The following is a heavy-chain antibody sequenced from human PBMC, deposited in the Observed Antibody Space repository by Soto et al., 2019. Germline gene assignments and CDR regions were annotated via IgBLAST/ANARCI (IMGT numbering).Heavy chain of an antibody. CDR1: GGSLISYY. J-gene: IGHJ4*02. V-gene: IGHV4-59*01. CDR2: IYYSGSG. D-gene: IGHD5-12*01. CDR3: ARCVATTFEKFFDY. Sequence: SETMSLTCTVSGGSLISYYRSWSRQHTGKGLEWIGYIYYSGSGNYNPSLKSRVTISVDTSKNQFSLKLRSVTAAETAVYDCARCVATTFEKFFDYWGQGNLVTVSS.